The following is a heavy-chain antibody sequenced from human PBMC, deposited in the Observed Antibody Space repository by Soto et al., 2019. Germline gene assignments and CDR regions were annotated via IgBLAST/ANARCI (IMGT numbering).Heavy chain of an antibody. V-gene: IGHV1-46*01. D-gene: IGHD6-6*01. J-gene: IGHJ5*02. CDR1: GYTFTSYY. CDR2: INPSAGRT. CDR3: ARGGQCSTSSWGNWFDP. Sequence: ASVKVSCKASGYTFTSYYIHWVRQAPKQGLEWMGIINPSAGRTSYAQKFQGRVTMTRDTSTSTVYMELSSLISEDTAVYYCARGGQCSTSSWGNWFDPWGQGTLVTVSS.